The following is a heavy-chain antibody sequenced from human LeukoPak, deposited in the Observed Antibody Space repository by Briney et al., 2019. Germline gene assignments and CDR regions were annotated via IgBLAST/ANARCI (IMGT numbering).Heavy chain of an antibody. J-gene: IGHJ3*01. V-gene: IGHV4-30-2*01. CDR3: ARSNIDVYYHDSRAEKDVFDL. CDR1: GVSISSGLYS. D-gene: IGHD3-22*01. Sequence: PSQTLSLTCDVSGVSISSGLYSWNWIRQPPGKGLEWIGYIYHSGSTYYNPSLYSRITISVDRSKNQFSLKLSSVTAADTAVYYCARSNIDVYYHDSRAEKDVFDLWDQGTMVTVSS. CDR2: IYHSGST.